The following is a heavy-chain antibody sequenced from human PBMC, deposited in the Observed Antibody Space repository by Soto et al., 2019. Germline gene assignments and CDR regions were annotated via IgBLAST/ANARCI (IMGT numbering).Heavy chain of an antibody. CDR1: GGSFSGYY. V-gene: IGHV4-34*01. J-gene: IGHJ4*02. CDR3: ARDARPEDSSGPFLSFDY. Sequence: SETLSLTCAVYGGSFSGYYWSWIRQPPGKGLEWIGEINHSGSTNYNPSLKSRVTISVDTSKNQFSLKLSSVTAADTAVYYCARDARPEDSSGPFLSFDYWGQGTLVTVSS. D-gene: IGHD6-19*01. CDR2: INHSGST.